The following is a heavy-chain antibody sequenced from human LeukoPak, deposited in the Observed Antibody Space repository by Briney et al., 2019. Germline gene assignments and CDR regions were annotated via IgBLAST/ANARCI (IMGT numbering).Heavy chain of an antibody. V-gene: IGHV3-11*04. CDR2: ISSSGSTI. Sequence: GGSLRLSCAASGFTFSDYYMSWIRQAPGKGLEWVSYISSSGSTIYYADSVKGRFTISRDNAKNSLYLQMNSLRAEDTAVYYCAKTYDSSGYGMIPGEWGQGTLVTVSS. J-gene: IGHJ4*02. CDR1: GFTFSDYY. D-gene: IGHD3-22*01. CDR3: AKTYDSSGYGMIPGE.